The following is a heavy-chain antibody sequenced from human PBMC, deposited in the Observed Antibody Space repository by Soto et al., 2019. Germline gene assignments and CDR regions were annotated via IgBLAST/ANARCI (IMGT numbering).Heavy chain of an antibody. V-gene: IGHV3-9*01. CDR1: GFTFDDYA. Sequence: EVQLVESGGGLVQPGRSLRLSCAASGFTFDDYAMHWVRQAPGKGLEWVSGINWNSGSIGYADSVKGRFTISRDNAKNSLYLQMNSLRTEDTALYHCAKEKGFGGVRKGMDVWGQGTTVTVSS. J-gene: IGHJ6*02. D-gene: IGHD3-16*01. CDR3: AKEKGFGGVRKGMDV. CDR2: INWNSGSI.